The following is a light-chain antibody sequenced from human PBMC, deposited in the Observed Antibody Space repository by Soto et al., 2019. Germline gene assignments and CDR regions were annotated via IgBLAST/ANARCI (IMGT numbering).Light chain of an antibody. V-gene: IGKV3-20*01. Sequence: EIVLTQSPGTLSLSPGERATLSCRASQSVISSLLAWYQQKPGQTPRLLIYGASSRATGIPDRFSGSGSGTDFTLTISRLEPEDFAVYYWQQYGSSPYTVGQGTKLEI. J-gene: IGKJ2*01. CDR2: GAS. CDR1: QSVISSL. CDR3: QQYGSSPYT.